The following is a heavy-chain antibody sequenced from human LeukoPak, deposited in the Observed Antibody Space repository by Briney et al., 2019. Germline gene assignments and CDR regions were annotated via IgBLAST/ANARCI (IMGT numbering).Heavy chain of an antibody. D-gene: IGHD6-19*01. Sequence: GGSLRLSCAASGFTFSSYGMHWVRQAPGKGLEWVAFIRYDGGNKYYADSVKGRFTISRDNSKNTLYLQMNSLRAEDTAVYYCAKDGQWLALDYWGQGTLVTVSS. CDR1: GFTFSSYG. CDR2: IRYDGGNK. CDR3: AKDGQWLALDY. J-gene: IGHJ4*02. V-gene: IGHV3-30*02.